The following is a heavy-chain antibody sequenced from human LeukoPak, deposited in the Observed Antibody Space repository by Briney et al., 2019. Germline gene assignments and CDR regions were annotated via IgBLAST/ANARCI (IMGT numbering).Heavy chain of an antibody. Sequence: GGSLRLSCAASGFTFSSYAMNWVRQAPGKGLEWVSAISGSSGRTYYADSVKGRFTISRDNSKNTLYLQMNSLRAEDTAVYYCAKAEALRGHITEYYYYMDVWGKGTTVTISS. CDR3: AKAEALRGHITEYYYYMDV. CDR1: GFTFSSYA. D-gene: IGHD5-18*01. CDR2: ISGSSGRT. J-gene: IGHJ6*03. V-gene: IGHV3-23*01.